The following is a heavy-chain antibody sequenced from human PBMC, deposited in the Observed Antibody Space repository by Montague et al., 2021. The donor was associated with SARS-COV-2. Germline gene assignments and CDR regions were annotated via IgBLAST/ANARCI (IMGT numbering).Heavy chain of an antibody. Sequence: SETLSLTCTVSGGSISSSSYYWGWIRQPPGKGLEWIGSIYYSGSTYYNPSLKSRATISVDTSKNQFSLKLSSVTAADTAVYYCARFPTSYYYDSKAAPATPDAFDIWGQGTMVIVSS. J-gene: IGHJ3*02. D-gene: IGHD3-22*01. CDR3: ARFPTSYYYDSKAAPATPDAFDI. V-gene: IGHV4-39*01. CDR1: GGSISSSSYY. CDR2: IYYSGST.